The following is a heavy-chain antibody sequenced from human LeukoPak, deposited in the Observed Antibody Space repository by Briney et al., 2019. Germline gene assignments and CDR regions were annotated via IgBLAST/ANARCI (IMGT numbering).Heavy chain of an antibody. J-gene: IGHJ3*02. CDR2: ISYSGST. CDR3: ARLLNNDNSGDPDTFDM. V-gene: IGHV4-59*08. CDR1: GASINSYR. Sequence: PSETLSLTCNVSGASINSYRWNWIRQPPGKGLEWIGYISYSGSTRYNPSFQSRVTISLDTSKTHFSLKLTSVTAADTAVYYCARLLNNDNSGDPDTFDMWGPGTMVTVSS. D-gene: IGHD3-22*01.